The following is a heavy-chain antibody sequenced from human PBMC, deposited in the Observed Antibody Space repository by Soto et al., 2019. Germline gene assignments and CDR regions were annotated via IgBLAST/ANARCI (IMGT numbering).Heavy chain of an antibody. J-gene: IGHJ4*02. Sequence: EVQVLESGGGLVQPGGSLRLSCAASGFPFTSYAMSWVCQAPGKGLEWVSGISDSGSTIYYADSVKGRFTISRDNAKNSLYLQMNSLRAEDTAVYYCARGSRRGFDYWGQGTLVTVSS. CDR2: ISDSGSTI. CDR3: ARGSRRGFDY. CDR1: GFPFTSYA. V-gene: IGHV3-23*01.